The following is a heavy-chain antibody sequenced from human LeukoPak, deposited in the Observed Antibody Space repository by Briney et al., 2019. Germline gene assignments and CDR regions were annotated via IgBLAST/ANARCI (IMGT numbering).Heavy chain of an antibody. D-gene: IGHD3-16*01. CDR1: GGSFSGYY. CDR2: INHSGTT. Sequence: SETLSLTCAIYGGSFSGYYWSWIRQPPGKGLEWIGEINHSGTTNYNPSLKSRVTISVDTSKNHFSLKLSSVTAADTAVYYCARFGSIWGQGTMVTVSS. CDR3: ARFGSI. V-gene: IGHV4-34*01. J-gene: IGHJ3*02.